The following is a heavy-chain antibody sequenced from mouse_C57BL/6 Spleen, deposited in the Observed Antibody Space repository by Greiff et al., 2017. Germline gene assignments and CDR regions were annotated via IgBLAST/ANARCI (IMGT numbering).Heavy chain of an antibody. D-gene: IGHD4-1*01. CDR1: GYTFTDYY. CDR2: INPNNGGT. V-gene: IGHV1-26*01. J-gene: IGHJ2*01. CDR3: ARQLGPDY. Sequence: VQLQQSGPELVKPGASVKISCKASGYTFTDYYMNWVKQSHGKSLEWIGDINPNNGGTSYNQKFKGKATLTVDKSSSTAYMELRSLTSEDSAVYYCARQLGPDYWGQGTTRTVSS.